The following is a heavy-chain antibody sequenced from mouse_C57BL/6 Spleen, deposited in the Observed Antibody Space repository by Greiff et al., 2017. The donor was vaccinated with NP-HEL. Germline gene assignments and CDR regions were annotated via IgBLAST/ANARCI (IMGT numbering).Heavy chain of an antibody. D-gene: IGHD1-2*01. J-gene: IGHJ4*01. CDR3: ARDSYEDYAMDY. CDR2: INYDGSST. Sequence: DVQLVESEGGLVQPGSSMKLSCTASGFTFSDYYMAWVRQVPEKGLEWVANINYDGSSTYYLDSLKSRFIISRDNAKNILYLQMSSLKSEDTATYYCARDSYEDYAMDYWGQGTSVTVSS. V-gene: IGHV5-16*01. CDR1: GFTFSDYY.